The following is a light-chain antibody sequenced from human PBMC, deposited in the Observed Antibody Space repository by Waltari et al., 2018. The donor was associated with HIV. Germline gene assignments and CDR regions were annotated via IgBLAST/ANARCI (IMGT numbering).Light chain of an antibody. J-gene: IGLJ3*02. V-gene: IGLV2-8*01. CDR1: SSDVGRFNY. Sequence: SPLPQPPSASGSPAPSVTIPSTGSSSDVGRFNYVSRYQQHPGEAPKLIIYEGTKRPSGVPDRFSGSKSGNTASLTVSGLRAEDEADYYCSSYPGSFPWVFGGGTKLTVL. CDR2: EGT. CDR3: SSYPGSFPWV.